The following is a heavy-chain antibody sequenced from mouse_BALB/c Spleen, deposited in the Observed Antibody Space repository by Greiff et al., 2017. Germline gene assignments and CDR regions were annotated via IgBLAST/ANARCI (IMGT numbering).Heavy chain of an antibody. CDR2: INPSSGYT. J-gene: IGHJ4*01. Sequence: ESGAELARPGALVKMSCKASGYTFTSYTMHWVKQRPGQGLEWIGYINPSSGYTNYNQKFKDKATLTADKSSSTAYMQLSSLTSEDSAVYYCARDGDYDVRAMDYWGQGTSVTVSS. V-gene: IGHV1-4*01. CDR1: GYTFTSYT. D-gene: IGHD2-4*01. CDR3: ARDGDYDVRAMDY.